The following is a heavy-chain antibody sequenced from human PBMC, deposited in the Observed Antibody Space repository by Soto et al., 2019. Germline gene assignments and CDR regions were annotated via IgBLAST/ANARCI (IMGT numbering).Heavy chain of an antibody. J-gene: IGHJ3*01. CDR2: IYWEDDK. CDR1: GFSLSSSGVS. D-gene: IGHD2-15*01. Sequence: QITLKESGPMWVKPTQTLTLTCTFSGFSLSSSGVSVGWIRQPPGKALEWLENIYWEDDKRYSPSLKHRILITKDTSKNQVILTRTDMDPVETATFYCTPSSRYSACDLWGQGTMVAVSS. CDR3: TPSSRYSACDL. V-gene: IGHV2-5*02.